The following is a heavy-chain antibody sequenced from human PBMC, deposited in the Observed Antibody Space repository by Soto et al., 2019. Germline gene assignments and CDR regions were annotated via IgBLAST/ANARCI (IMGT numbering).Heavy chain of an antibody. D-gene: IGHD1-7*01. Sequence: EVQLLESGGGLVQPGGSLRLSCAASGFTFSSYAMSWVRQAPGKGLEWVSAISGSGGSTYYADCVKGRFTISRDNSTNTLYLQMNSLRAEDTAVYYCAKDMVTGTIPYYYYGMDVWGQGTTVTVSS. J-gene: IGHJ6*02. CDR3: AKDMVTGTIPYYYYGMDV. CDR1: GFTFSSYA. CDR2: ISGSGGST. V-gene: IGHV3-23*01.